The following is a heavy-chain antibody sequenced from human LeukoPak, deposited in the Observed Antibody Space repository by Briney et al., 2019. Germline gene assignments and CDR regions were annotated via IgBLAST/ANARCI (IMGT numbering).Heavy chain of an antibody. CDR2: IIPIFGTA. CDR1: GGTFSSYA. CDR3: ARVEYCSGGSCRDNWFDP. D-gene: IGHD2-15*01. V-gene: IGHV1-69*13. J-gene: IGHJ5*02. Sequence: ASVKVSCKASGGTFSSYAISWVRQAPGQGLEWMGGIIPIFGTANNAQKFQGRVTITADESTSTAYMELSSLRSEDTAVYYCARVEYCSGGSCRDNWFDPWGQGTLVTVSS.